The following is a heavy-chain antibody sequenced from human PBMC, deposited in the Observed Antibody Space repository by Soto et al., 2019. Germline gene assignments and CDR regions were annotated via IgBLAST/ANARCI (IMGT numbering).Heavy chain of an antibody. CDR2: VSGSGSST. V-gene: IGHV3-23*01. CDR1: GFTFRSYA. Sequence: EVQLLESGGGLVQPGGSLRLSCAASGFTFRSYAMSWVRQAPGKGLEWVSVVSGSGSSTYYADSVKGRFTISRDNSKNTLYLQMNSLRAEDTAIYYCAKYQNVWELPNWYFDLWGRGTLVTVSS. CDR3: AKYQNVWELPNWYFDL. J-gene: IGHJ2*01. D-gene: IGHD1-26*01.